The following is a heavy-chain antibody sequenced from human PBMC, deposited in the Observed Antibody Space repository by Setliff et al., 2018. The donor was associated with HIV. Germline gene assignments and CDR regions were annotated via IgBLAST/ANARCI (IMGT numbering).Heavy chain of an antibody. D-gene: IGHD4-17*01. CDR1: GDNVSSSSSA. V-gene: IGHV6-1*01. Sequence: SETLSLTCVISGDNVSSSSSAWNWIRQSPSRGLEWLGRTYYRSKWYNDYAVSVKSRINISADTSKNHFSLQLTSVTPEDTATYYCARGRDEYGWPTVTLTYYCCYYIDDWDNGTTVTVSS. CDR2: TYYRSKWYN. CDR3: ARGRDEYGWPTVTLTYYCCYYIDD. J-gene: IGHJ6*03.